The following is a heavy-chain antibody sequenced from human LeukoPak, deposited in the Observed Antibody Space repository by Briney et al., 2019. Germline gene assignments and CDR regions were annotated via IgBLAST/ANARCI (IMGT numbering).Heavy chain of an antibody. CDR1: GFTFSSYA. Sequence: GGSLRLSCAASGFTFSSYAMHWVRQAPGKGLEWVAVISYDGSNKYYADSVKGRFTISRDNSKNTLYLQMNSLRAEDTAVYYCARSRRGVTTGGVFDYWGQGTLVTVSS. J-gene: IGHJ4*02. CDR2: ISYDGSNK. CDR3: ARSRRGVTTGGVFDY. V-gene: IGHV3-30-3*01. D-gene: IGHD4-17*01.